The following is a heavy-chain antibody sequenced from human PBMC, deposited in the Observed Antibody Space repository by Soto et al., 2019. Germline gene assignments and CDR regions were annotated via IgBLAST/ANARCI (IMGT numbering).Heavy chain of an antibody. CDR3: AKDQIFRYSSGQFDY. Sequence: GGSLRLSCAASGFTFSNYNKNWVRQAPGKGLGWVSYIRSSSGTIYYADSVKGRFTISRDNSKNTLYLQMNSLRAEDTAVYYCAKDQIFRYSSGQFDYWGQGTLVTVSS. V-gene: IGHV3-48*01. J-gene: IGHJ4*02. CDR2: IRSSSGTI. CDR1: GFTFSNYN. D-gene: IGHD6-19*01.